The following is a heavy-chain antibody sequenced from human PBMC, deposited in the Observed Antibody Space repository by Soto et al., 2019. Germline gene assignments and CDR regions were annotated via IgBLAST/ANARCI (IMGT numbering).Heavy chain of an antibody. D-gene: IGHD6-19*01. V-gene: IGHV1-18*04. CDR2: ISAYNGNT. J-gene: IGHJ6*04. CDR3: AXDEDSSGWSTYYYYGMDV. CDR1: GYTFTSYG. Sequence: GASVKVSCKASGYTFTSYGISWVRQAPGQGLEWMGWISAYNGNTNYAQKLQGRVTMTTDTSTSTAYMELRSLRSDDAAVYYCAXDEDSSGWSTYYYYGMDVWGEGTTVTVPQ.